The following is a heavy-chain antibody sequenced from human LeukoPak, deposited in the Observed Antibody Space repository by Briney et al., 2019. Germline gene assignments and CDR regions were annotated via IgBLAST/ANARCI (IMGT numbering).Heavy chain of an antibody. D-gene: IGHD3-22*01. Sequence: GGSLRLSCAASGVTFSSYGMHWVRQAPGKGLEWVAVISYDGSNKYYADSVKGRFTISRDNSKNTLYLQMNRLRAEDTAVYYCAKDSNYDSSGSPGTLFDYWGQGTLVTVSS. CDR1: GVTFSSYG. V-gene: IGHV3-30*18. CDR3: AKDSNYDSSGSPGTLFDY. J-gene: IGHJ4*02. CDR2: ISYDGSNK.